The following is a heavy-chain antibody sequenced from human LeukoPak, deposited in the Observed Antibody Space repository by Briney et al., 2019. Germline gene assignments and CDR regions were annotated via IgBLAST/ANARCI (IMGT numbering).Heavy chain of an antibody. Sequence: GGSLTLSCAASGFTFSSYEMNWVRQAPGKGLEWVSYISSSGSTIYYADSVKGRFTISRDNAKNSLYLQMNSLRAEDTAVYYCSELGITMIGGVWGKGTTVTISS. CDR3: SELGITMIGGV. CDR1: GFTFSSYE. J-gene: IGHJ6*04. D-gene: IGHD3-10*02. CDR2: ISSSGSTI. V-gene: IGHV3-48*03.